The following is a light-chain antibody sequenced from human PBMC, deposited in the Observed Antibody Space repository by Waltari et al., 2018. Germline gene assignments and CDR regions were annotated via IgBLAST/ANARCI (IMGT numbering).Light chain of an antibody. J-gene: IGLJ1*01. V-gene: IGLV3-19*01. CDR2: GNH. CDR1: SLRYYY. CDR3: TSRDIRCHPLV. Sequence: SSELTQDPVVSVALGQTVRITCQGDSLRYYYANWYHQKPGQAPVLVMYGNHNRPSGTPGRFSGAHSGTTAALIGRGSQAEYEGDYYLTSRDIRCHPLVFGTGTKVTVL.